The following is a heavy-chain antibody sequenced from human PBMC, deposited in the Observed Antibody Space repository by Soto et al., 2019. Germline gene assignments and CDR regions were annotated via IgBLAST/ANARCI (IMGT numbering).Heavy chain of an antibody. CDR1: GGSISSGSSY. D-gene: IGHD3-10*01. CDR2: IFYSGNT. J-gene: IGHJ6*02. CDR3: ARRTYHGPLPYVLDV. V-gene: IGHV4-39*01. Sequence: QLQLQESGPGLVKPSETLSLTCTVSGGSISSGSSYWGWIRQPPGKGLEWIGSIFYSGNTYYNPSLKSRVTISVDTSKNQFSLKLTSVTAADTAVYFCARRTYHGPLPYVLDVWGQGTTVTVSS.